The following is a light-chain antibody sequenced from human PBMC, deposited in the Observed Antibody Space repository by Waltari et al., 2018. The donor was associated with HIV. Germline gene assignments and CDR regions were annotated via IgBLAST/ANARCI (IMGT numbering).Light chain of an antibody. Sequence: QSVLTQPASLSGSPGQSITISCAGSSSDIGAFNNVSWYRHHPGDAPKLIIYDVAKRPSGVSDRFSASKAGEAASLTISGLQAEDEALYYCSSYTITNTWVFGGGTTLTVL. V-gene: IGLV2-14*03. CDR2: DVA. J-gene: IGLJ3*02. CDR3: SSYTITNTWV. CDR1: SSDIGAFNN.